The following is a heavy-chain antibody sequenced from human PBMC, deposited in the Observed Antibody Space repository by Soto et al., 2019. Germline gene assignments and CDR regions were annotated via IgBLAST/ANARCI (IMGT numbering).Heavy chain of an antibody. CDR3: ARDQREKWFGELDFDY. CDR2: IWHDGSHK. CDR1: GFTFSNSG. Sequence: QVQLVESGGGVVQPGRSLRLSCKASGFTFSNSGMHWVRQAPGKGLEWVAVIWHDGSHKYYADSVKGRFTISRDNSNNTVFLQMNTLRAEDTAVYYCARDQREKWFGELDFDYWGQGTLFTVSS. J-gene: IGHJ4*02. D-gene: IGHD3-10*01. V-gene: IGHV3-33*01.